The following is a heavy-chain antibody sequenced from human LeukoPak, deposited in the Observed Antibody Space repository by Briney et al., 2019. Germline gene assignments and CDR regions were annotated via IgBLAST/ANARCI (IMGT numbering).Heavy chain of an antibody. Sequence: KSSETLSLTCAVYGGSFSGYYWSWIRQPPGKGLEWIGEINHSGSTNYNPSLKSRVTISVDTSKNQFSLKLSSVTAADTAVYYCASGAYGDYTFDYWGQGTLVTVSS. D-gene: IGHD4-17*01. V-gene: IGHV4-34*01. CDR3: ASGAYGDYTFDY. J-gene: IGHJ4*02. CDR1: GGSFSGYY. CDR2: INHSGST.